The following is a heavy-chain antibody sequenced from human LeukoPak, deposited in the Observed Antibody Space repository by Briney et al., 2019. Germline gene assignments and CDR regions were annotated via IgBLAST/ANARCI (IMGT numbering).Heavy chain of an antibody. CDR1: GFTFSSYG. D-gene: IGHD4-17*01. CDR2: IWYDGSNQ. Sequence: GGSLRLPCAASGFTFSSYGMHWVRQAPGKGLEWMAVIWYDGSNQHYADSVKGRFTISRDNSKNTLYLQMNSLRAEGTAFYYCARGGPDYGDYQDAFDIWGQGTMVTVSS. V-gene: IGHV3-33*01. CDR3: ARGGPDYGDYQDAFDI. J-gene: IGHJ3*02.